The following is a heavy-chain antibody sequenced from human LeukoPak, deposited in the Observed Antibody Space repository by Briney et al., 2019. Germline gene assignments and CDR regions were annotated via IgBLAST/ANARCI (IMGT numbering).Heavy chain of an antibody. Sequence: PSETLSLTCTVSGGSISFYYWSWLRQPAGKGLEWIGRIYTSGSTNYNPSLKSRVTMSVDTSKNQFSLKLSSVTAADTAVYYCARDNYGSGSYFDRYYYYYMDVWGKGTTVTVSS. CDR2: IYTSGST. CDR1: GGSISFYY. V-gene: IGHV4-4*07. CDR3: ARDNYGSGSYFDRYYYYYMDV. D-gene: IGHD3-10*01. J-gene: IGHJ6*03.